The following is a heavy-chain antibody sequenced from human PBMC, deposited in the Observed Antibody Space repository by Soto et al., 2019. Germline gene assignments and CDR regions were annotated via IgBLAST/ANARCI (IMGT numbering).Heavy chain of an antibody. CDR1: GFTFSSYS. CDR2: ISSSSSTI. CDR3: AKDLAAAILYYYYGMDV. J-gene: IGHJ6*02. D-gene: IGHD2-2*02. Sequence: GGSLRLSCAASGFTFSSYSMNWVRQAPGKGLEWVSYISSSSSTIYYADSVKGRFTISRDNAKNSLYLQMNSLRAEDTAVYYCAKDLAAAILYYYYGMDVWGQGTTVTVSS. V-gene: IGHV3-48*01.